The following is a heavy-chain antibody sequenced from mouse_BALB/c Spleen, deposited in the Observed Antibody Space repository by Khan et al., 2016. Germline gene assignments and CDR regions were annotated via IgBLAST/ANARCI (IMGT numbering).Heavy chain of an antibody. Sequence: EVQLQESGPGLVKPSQSLSLTCTVTGYSITSDYAWNWIRQFPGNKLEWMGYISYSGSTSYNPSLKSRISITRDTSKNQFFLQLNSVTTYDPATYYCAISPLDSYCSSSSFDSLSQGPPLTVSS. CDR2: ISYSGST. D-gene: IGHD1-1*01. CDR1: GYSITSDYA. J-gene: IGHJ2*01. V-gene: IGHV3-2*02. CDR3: AISPLDSYCSSSSFDS.